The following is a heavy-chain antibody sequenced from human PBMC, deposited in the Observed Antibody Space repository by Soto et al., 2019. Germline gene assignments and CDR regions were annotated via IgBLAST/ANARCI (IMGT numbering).Heavy chain of an antibody. Sequence: QVLLVQSSAEVKKPGSSVKVSCKASGGTFTSTAFSWVRQAPGQGLEWMGGIIPVLGTPNYAHKFQARLTVTADASTTTVHMELSSLRSDDTAVYYCASSAGLDHLLNYYGLNVWGQGTTVTVSS. J-gene: IGHJ6*02. V-gene: IGHV1-69*01. D-gene: IGHD6-13*01. CDR2: IIPVLGTP. CDR3: ASSAGLDHLLNYYGLNV. CDR1: GGTFTSTA.